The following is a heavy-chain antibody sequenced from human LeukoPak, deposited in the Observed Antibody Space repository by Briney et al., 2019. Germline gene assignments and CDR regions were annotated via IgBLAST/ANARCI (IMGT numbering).Heavy chain of an antibody. D-gene: IGHD1-1*01. CDR2: INHSGST. CDR1: GGSFSGYY. CDR3: ARGGELERLSIYYYYMDV. V-gene: IGHV4-34*01. Sequence: PSETLSLTCAVYGGSFSGYYWSWIRQPPGKGLEWIGEINHSGSTNYNPPLKSRVTISVDTSKNQFSLKLSSVTAADTAVYYCARGGELERLSIYYYYMDVWGKGTTVIVSS. J-gene: IGHJ6*03.